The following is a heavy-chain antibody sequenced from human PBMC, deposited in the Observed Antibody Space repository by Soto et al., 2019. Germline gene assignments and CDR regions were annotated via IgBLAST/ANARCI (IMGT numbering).Heavy chain of an antibody. CDR3: ASRDRVDAFDI. Sequence: QVQLVQSGAEVKKSGASVRVSCKVFGGSFRRYAITWVRQAPGQGLEWMGGIIPILGSPNYAQKFQDRVTIPADESTSTTYMDLRSLRSEDAAVYYCASRDRVDAFDIWGQGTVVTVSS. V-gene: IGHV1-69*01. CDR2: IIPILGSP. CDR1: GGSFRRYA. J-gene: IGHJ3*02.